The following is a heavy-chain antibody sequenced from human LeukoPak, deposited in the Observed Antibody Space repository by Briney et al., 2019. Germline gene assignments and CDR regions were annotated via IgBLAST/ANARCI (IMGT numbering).Heavy chain of an antibody. CDR1: GFTFNTFN. CDR2: ITSGGDYI. CDR3: ARGHYDVLAASYKWTPDY. D-gene: IGHD3-9*01. Sequence: GGSLRLSCAASGFTFNTFNMNWVRQAPGKGLEWVSSITSGGDYIYYADSVKGRYTTSRDNAKNSLSLQLNSLRVEDTAVYYCARGHYDVLAASYKWTPDYWGQGTLVTVSS. V-gene: IGHV3-21*01. J-gene: IGHJ4*02.